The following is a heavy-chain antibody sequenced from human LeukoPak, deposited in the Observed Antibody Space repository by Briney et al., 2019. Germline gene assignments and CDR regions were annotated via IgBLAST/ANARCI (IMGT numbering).Heavy chain of an antibody. CDR1: GFTLSSYS. D-gene: IGHD5-24*01. CDR2: ITSSSSYI. Sequence: GGSLRLSCAASGFTLSSYSLNWVRQAPGKGLEWVSSITSSSSYIYYTDSVKGRFTISRDNAKNSLFLQMNSLRADDTAVYYCAREGDGYNSPIDYWGQGTLVTVSS. J-gene: IGHJ4*02. V-gene: IGHV3-21*01. CDR3: AREGDGYNSPIDY.